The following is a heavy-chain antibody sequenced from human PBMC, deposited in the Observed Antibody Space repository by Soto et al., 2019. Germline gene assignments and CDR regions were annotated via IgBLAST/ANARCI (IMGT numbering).Heavy chain of an antibody. CDR3: AKDTRPSLYTSSWFDH. CDR2: ISWNSGTK. D-gene: IGHD6-13*01. CDR1: GFTFDNYA. Sequence: EVQLVESGGDVVQSGRSLRLSCVVSGFTFDNYAMHWVRHAPGKGLEWVSGISWNSGTKEYADSVKGRFTISRDNAKNSLHQQMSTLGAEDSAFYYCAKDTRPSLYTSSWFDHWGQGALVTVSS. J-gene: IGHJ5*02. V-gene: IGHV3-9*01.